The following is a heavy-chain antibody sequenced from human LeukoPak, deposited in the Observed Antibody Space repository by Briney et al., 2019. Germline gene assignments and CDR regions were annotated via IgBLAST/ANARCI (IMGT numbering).Heavy chain of an antibody. CDR1: GGSFSGYY. CDR2: TNHSGST. D-gene: IGHD1-14*01. V-gene: IGHV4-34*01. CDR3: ARGWYEDY. Sequence: SETLSLTCAVYGGSFSGYYWSWIRQPPGKGLEWIGETNHSGSTNYNPSLKSRVTISVDTSKNQFSLKLSSVTAADTAVYYCARGWYEDYWGQGTLVTVSS. J-gene: IGHJ4*02.